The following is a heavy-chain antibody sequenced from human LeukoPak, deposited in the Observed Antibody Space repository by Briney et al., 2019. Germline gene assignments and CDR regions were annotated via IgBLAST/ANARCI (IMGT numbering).Heavy chain of an antibody. CDR2: INGDGRNI. J-gene: IGHJ6*02. D-gene: IGHD3-9*01. Sequence: GGSLRLSCVGSGFTFSSYWMHWVRQDPRKGLVWGSRINGDGRNINYADSVRGRFTISRDNAKNTLYLQMNTLRVEDTAVYYCTRDLMDYDVSTGLHHYYMDVWGQGTTVTVSS. CDR1: GFTFSSYW. V-gene: IGHV3-74*01. CDR3: TRDLMDYDVSTGLHHYYMDV.